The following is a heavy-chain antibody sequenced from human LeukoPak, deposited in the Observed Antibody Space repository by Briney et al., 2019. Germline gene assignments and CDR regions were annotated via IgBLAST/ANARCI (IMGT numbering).Heavy chain of an antibody. CDR2: IGSKAFNYAT. Sequence: GGSLRLSCAASGFTFSGCAVHWVRQAPGKGLEWVGRIGSKAFNYATVYAASVEGRFTISRDDSKHTAFLQMNSLKTEDTAVYYCTRHLDGIAAYDYWGQGSLVTVSS. CDR1: GFTFSGCA. V-gene: IGHV3-73*01. CDR3: TRHLDGIAAYDY. D-gene: IGHD6-13*01. J-gene: IGHJ4*02.